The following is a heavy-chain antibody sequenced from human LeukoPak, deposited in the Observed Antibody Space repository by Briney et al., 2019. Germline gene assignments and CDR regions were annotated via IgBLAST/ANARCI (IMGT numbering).Heavy chain of an antibody. CDR3: ARGATAGYYCYYMDV. D-gene: IGHD5-24*01. V-gene: IGHV1-69*05. CDR2: IIPIFGTA. J-gene: IGHJ6*03. CDR1: GGTFSSYA. Sequence: SVKVSCKASGGTFSSYAISWVRQATGQGLEWMGGIIPIFGTANYAQKFQGRVTITTDESTSTAYMALSSLRSEDTAVYYCARGATAGYYCYYMDVWGKGTTVTVSS.